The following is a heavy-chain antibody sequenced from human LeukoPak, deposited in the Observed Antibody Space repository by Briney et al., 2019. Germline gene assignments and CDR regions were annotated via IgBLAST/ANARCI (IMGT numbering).Heavy chain of an antibody. CDR2: INSGSDHK. Sequence: GGSLRLSXAASGFTFSSYEMNWVRQAPGKGLEWVSSINSGSDHKHYAGSVKGRFTVSRDNAKNSLYLQMNSLRVEDTAVYYCVRIPNGANFPNWFDPWGQGTLVTVSS. V-gene: IGHV3-21*01. CDR3: VRIPNGANFPNWFDP. D-gene: IGHD4/OR15-4a*01. CDR1: GFTFSSYE. J-gene: IGHJ5*02.